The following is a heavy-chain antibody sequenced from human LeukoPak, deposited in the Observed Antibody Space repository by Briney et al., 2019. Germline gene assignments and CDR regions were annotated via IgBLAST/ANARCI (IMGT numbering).Heavy chain of an antibody. D-gene: IGHD3-22*01. CDR1: GFTFSSYS. J-gene: IGHJ4*02. Sequence: GGSLRLSCAASGFTFSSYSMNWVRQAPGKGLEWVSYISSSSSTIYYADSVKGRFTISRDNAKNSLYLQVNSLRAEDTAVYYCARDWYYYDSSGSGVGYYFDYWGQGTLVTVSS. CDR2: ISSSSSTI. CDR3: ARDWYYYDSSGSGVGYYFDY. V-gene: IGHV3-48*01.